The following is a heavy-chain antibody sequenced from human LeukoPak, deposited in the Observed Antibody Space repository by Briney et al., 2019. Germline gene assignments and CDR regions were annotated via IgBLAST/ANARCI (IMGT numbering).Heavy chain of an antibody. CDR2: TYFRSNWYY. V-gene: IGHV6-1*01. Sequence: SQTLSLTCAISGDSVSSDSAAWNWVRQAPSRGLEWLARTYFRSNWYYDYALAVKGRITINPDTSKNQFSLQLNSVPPEDTAVYFCARDPVGGSTIFDSWGQGTLVTVSS. CDR3: ARDPVGGSTIFDS. J-gene: IGHJ4*02. CDR1: GDSVSSDSAA. D-gene: IGHD1-26*01.